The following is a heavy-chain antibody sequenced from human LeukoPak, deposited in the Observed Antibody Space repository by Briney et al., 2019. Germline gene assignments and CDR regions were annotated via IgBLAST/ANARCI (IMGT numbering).Heavy chain of an antibody. J-gene: IGHJ4*02. V-gene: IGHV1-18*01. Sequence: TFTTXXXXXVXQAXGQGLXXXXXXSXYNANTNYPQKLQGRVTMTTDTSTRTAYMEVRRLRSDDTAVYYCARDTSVYSGSYYADFDYWGQGTLVTVSS. CDR3: ARDTSVYSGSYYADFDY. D-gene: IGHD1-26*01. CDR2: XSXYNANT. CDR1: TFTTXX.